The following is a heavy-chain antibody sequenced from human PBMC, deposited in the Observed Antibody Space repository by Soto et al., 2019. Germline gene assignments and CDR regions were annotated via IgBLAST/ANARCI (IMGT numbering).Heavy chain of an antibody. CDR2: IVVGSGNT. J-gene: IGHJ6*02. CDR3: AADGRPPSGMDV. V-gene: IGHV1-58*01. CDR1: GFTFTSSA. Sequence: ASVKVSCKASGFTFTSSAVQWVRQARGQRLGWIGWIVVGSGNTNYAQKFQERVTITRDMSTSTAYMELSSLRSEDTAVYYCAADGRPPSGMDVWGQGTTVTVSS.